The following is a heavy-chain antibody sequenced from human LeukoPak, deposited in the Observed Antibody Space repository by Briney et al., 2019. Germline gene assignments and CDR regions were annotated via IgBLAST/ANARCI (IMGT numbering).Heavy chain of an antibody. J-gene: IGHJ4*02. V-gene: IGHV4-4*07. CDR3: ARDRGIAAAGPFDY. D-gene: IGHD6-13*01. CDR1: GGSISSYY. CDR2: IYTSGST. Sequence: SETLSLTCTVSGGSISSYYWSWIRQPAGKGLEWIGRIYTSGSTNYNPSLKSRVTMSVDTSKNQFTLKLSSVTAADTAVYYCARDRGIAAAGPFDYWGQGTLVTVSS.